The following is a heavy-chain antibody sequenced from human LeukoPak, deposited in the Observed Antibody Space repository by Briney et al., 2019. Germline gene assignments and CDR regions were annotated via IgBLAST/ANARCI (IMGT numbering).Heavy chain of an antibody. D-gene: IGHD6-13*01. CDR2: INHSGST. CDR1: GGSFSGYY. J-gene: IGHJ5*02. V-gene: IGHV4-34*01. Sequence: SETLSLTCAVYGGSFSGYYWSWIRQPPGKGLEWIGEINHSGSTNYNPSLKSRVTISVDTSKNQFSLKLNSVTAADTAVYYCARHVRKRGIAAAGSPGWFDPWGQGTLVTVSS. CDR3: ARHVRKRGIAAAGSPGWFDP.